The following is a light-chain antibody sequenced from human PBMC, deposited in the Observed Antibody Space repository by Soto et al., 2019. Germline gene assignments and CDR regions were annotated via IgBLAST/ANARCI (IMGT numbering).Light chain of an antibody. J-gene: IGKJ1*01. Sequence: EIVMTQSPATLSVSPGEXATLSCRASQSISNNLAWYQQKPGQAPRLLIYGASTRATAFSDRFSGSGSGTEFTLTISSLQSEDFAVYYCQQYNNWPRGTFGQGTKVDIK. V-gene: IGKV3-15*01. CDR3: QQYNNWPRGT. CDR1: QSISNN. CDR2: GAS.